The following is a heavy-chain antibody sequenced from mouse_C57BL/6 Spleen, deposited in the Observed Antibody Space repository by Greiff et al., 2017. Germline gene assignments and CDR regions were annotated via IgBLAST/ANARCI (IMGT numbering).Heavy chain of an antibody. D-gene: IGHD4-1*01. V-gene: IGHV5-17*01. CDR1: GFTFSDYG. J-gene: IGHJ4*01. CDR3: ARNCHYYAMDY. CDR2: ISSGSSTI. Sequence: EVKVVESGGGLVKPGGSLKLSCAASGFTFSDYGMHWVRQAPEKGLEWVAYISSGSSTIYYADTVKGRFTISRDNAKNTLFLQMTSLRSEDTAMYYCARNCHYYAMDYWGQGTSVTVSS.